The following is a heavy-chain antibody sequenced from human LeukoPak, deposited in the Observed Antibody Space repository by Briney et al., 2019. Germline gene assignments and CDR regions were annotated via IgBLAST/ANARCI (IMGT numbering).Heavy chain of an antibody. D-gene: IGHD1-14*01. CDR2: INHSGST. CDR3: ASDRNPDGMDV. CDR1: GGSFSGYY. V-gene: IGHV4-34*01. J-gene: IGHJ6*02. Sequence: NPSETLSLTCAVYGGSFSGYYWSWIRQPPGKGLEWIGEINHSGSTNYNPSLKSRVTISVDRSKNQFSLKLSSVTAADTAVYYCASDRNPDGMDVWGQGTTVTVSS.